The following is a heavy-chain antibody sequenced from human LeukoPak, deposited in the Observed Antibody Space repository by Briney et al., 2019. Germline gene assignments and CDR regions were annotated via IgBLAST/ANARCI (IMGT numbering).Heavy chain of an antibody. D-gene: IGHD2-15*01. J-gene: IGHJ4*02. CDR2: INYSGNT. V-gene: IGHV4-30-4*01. CDR3: ARRGGGCSGGYCYFRLDY. CDR1: GDSIKRGDYY. Sequence: PSQTLSLTCTVSGDSIKRGDYYWSWIRQPAGKGLEWIGYINYSGNTYYNPSLKGRSAISVDTSKNQFSLRLTSVTAADTAVYYCARRGGGCSGGYCYFRLDYWGQGSLVTVSA.